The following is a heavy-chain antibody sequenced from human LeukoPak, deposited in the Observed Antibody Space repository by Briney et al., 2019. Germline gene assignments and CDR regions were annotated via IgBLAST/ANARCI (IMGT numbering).Heavy chain of an antibody. CDR3: AKDRNQYYDYVWGSYRPTYFDY. V-gene: IGHV3-23*01. J-gene: IGHJ4*02. CDR1: GFTFSSYA. D-gene: IGHD3-16*02. CDR2: ISGSGGST. Sequence: GGSLRLSCAASGFTFSSYAMSWVRPAPGKGLEWVSAISGSGGSTYYADSVKGRFTISRDNSKNTLYLQMNSLRAEDTAVYYCAKDRNQYYDYVWGSYRPTYFDYWGQGTLATVSS.